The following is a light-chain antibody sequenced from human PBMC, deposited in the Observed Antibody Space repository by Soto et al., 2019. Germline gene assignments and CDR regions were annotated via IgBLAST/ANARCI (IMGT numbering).Light chain of an antibody. CDR3: SSYTSTSTYV. CDR1: SSDVGAYNF. V-gene: IGLV2-14*03. J-gene: IGLJ1*01. CDR2: DVS. Sequence: QSALTQPASVSGSPGQSITISCTGTSSDVGAYNFVSWYQHHPGKAPKLMIYDVSNRPSGVSNHFSGSKSGNTASLTISWLQAEDEADYYCSSYTSTSTYVFGTGTKLTVL.